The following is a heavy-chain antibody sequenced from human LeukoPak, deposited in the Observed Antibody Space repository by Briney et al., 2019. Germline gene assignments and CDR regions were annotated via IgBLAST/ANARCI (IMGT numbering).Heavy chain of an antibody. V-gene: IGHV1-69*04. Sequence: SVKVSCKASGGTFTSYTISWVRQAPGQGLEWMGRIIPILCIANYAQKFQGRVTIAADKSTSTAYMELGSLRSEDTAVYYCARDGYYYDSSGALDYWGQGTLVTVSS. D-gene: IGHD3-22*01. CDR1: GGTFTSYT. CDR2: IIPILCIA. CDR3: ARDGYYYDSSGALDY. J-gene: IGHJ4*02.